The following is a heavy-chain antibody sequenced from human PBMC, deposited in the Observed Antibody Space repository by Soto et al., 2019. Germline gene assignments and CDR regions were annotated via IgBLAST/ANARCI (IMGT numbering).Heavy chain of an antibody. CDR3: ARSTWGYAFDI. Sequence: QVQLQESGPGLVKPSETLSLTCTVSGGYINSHYWTWIRQPPGKGLEWLGYIYYSGSTDYNPSLKSRVTILPHKSSSHFSLRLPSLTAADTAVYYCARSTWGYAFDIWGQGAVVTVSS. CDR1: GGYINSHY. V-gene: IGHV4-59*08. CDR2: IYYSGST. J-gene: IGHJ3*02. D-gene: IGHD3-16*01.